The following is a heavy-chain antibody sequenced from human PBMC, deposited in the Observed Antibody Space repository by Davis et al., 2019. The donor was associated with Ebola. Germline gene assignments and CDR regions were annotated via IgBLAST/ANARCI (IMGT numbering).Heavy chain of an antibody. CDR1: GFTFSGSA. CDR2: IRSKANSYAT. V-gene: IGHV3-73*01. CDR3: TLAKVPSYCGGDCYFS. D-gene: IGHD2-21*02. J-gene: IGHJ4*02. Sequence: PGGSLRLSCAASGFTFSGSAMHWVRQASGKGLEWVGRIRSKANSYATAYAASVKGRFTISRDDSKNTAYLQMNSLKTEDTAVYYCTLAKVPSYCGGDCYFSWGQGTLVTVSS.